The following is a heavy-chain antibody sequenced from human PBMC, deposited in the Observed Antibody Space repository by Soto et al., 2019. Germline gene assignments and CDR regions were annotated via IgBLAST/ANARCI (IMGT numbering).Heavy chain of an antibody. CDR3: ARGKNTGWGNYFDY. V-gene: IGHV1-2*02. J-gene: IGHJ4*02. CDR1: GHTFTDDY. CDR2: ISPNRGGT. D-gene: IGHD3-16*01. Sequence: ASVKVSCKTSGHTFTDDYIHWVRQAPGQGLEWMGWISPNRGGTKSAQKFQGRVAMTSDTSISTVYMELFRLKSDDTAVVFCARGKNTGWGNYFDYWGQGTPVTVSS.